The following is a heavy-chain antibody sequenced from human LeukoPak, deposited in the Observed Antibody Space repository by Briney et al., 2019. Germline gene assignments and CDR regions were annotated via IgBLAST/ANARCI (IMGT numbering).Heavy chain of an antibody. CDR1: GFTFISFA. CDR2: ISNTGLIK. J-gene: IGHJ4*02. V-gene: IGHV3-23*01. Sequence: PGGSLRLSCAASGFTFISFALYWVRQAPGKGLEWVSEISNTGLIKYYADSVKGRLTISRDNSKNTLYLQMNSLRPEDTAVDYCVKEGYPAIDYWGQGTLVTVSS. CDR3: VKEGYPAIDY. D-gene: IGHD6-13*01.